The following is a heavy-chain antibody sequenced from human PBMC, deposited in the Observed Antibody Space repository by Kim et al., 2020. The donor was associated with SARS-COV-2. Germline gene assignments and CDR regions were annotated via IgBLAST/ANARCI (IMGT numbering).Heavy chain of an antibody. Sequence: SETLSLTCAVSGGSMSNYYWTWTRQPPGKGLEWIGFISISGGTNYNPSLRSRLSLSIDRSTNHFSLKLNSVSAADTAVYYCARERIGDVRSQLSGLDVWG. CDR2: ISISGGT. V-gene: IGHV4-4*08. CDR3: ARERIGDVRSQLSGLDV. CDR1: GGSMSNYY. J-gene: IGHJ6*01. D-gene: IGHD4-17*01.